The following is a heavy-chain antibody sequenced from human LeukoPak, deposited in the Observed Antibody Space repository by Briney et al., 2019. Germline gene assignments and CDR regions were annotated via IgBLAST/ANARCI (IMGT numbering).Heavy chain of an antibody. J-gene: IGHJ4*02. Sequence: GESLKISSKSSGYSFTNYWIGWVRQMPGKGLEWMGVIYPGDSDTRDSPSFQGQVTISADKSISTAYLQWNSLKASDTAMYYCARRMGGSGSYNFDYWGQGTLVTVSS. CDR1: GYSFTNYW. CDR2: IYPGDSDT. D-gene: IGHD3-10*01. V-gene: IGHV5-51*01. CDR3: ARRMGGSGSYNFDY.